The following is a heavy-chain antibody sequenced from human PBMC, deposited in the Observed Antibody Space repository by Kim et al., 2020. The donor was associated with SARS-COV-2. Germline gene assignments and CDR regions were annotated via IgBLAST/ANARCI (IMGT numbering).Heavy chain of an antibody. V-gene: IGHV1-24*01. CDR3: ATEATVTTREFYYYGMDV. J-gene: IGHJ6*02. CDR1: GYTLTELS. Sequence: ASVKVSCKVSGYTLTELSMHWVRQAPGKGLEWMGGFDPEDGETIYAQKFQGRVTMTEDTSTDTAYMELSSLRSEDTAVYYCATEATVTTREFYYYGMDVWGQGTTVTVSS. D-gene: IGHD4-17*01. CDR2: FDPEDGET.